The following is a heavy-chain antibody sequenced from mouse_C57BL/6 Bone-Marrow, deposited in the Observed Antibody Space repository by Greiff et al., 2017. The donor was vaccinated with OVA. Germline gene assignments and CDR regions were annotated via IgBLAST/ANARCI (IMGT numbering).Heavy chain of an antibody. D-gene: IGHD2-14*01. CDR2: ISSGGSYT. J-gene: IGHJ1*03. V-gene: IGHV5-6*01. CDR1: GFTFSSYG. CDR3: ARQGGTRYFDV. Sequence: EVKLVESGGDLVKPGGSLKLSCAASGFTFSSYGMSWVRQTPDKRLEWVATISSGGSYTYYPDSVKGLFPISRDNAKNTLYLQMSRLKSEDTAMYYCARQGGTRYFDVWGTGTTVTVSS.